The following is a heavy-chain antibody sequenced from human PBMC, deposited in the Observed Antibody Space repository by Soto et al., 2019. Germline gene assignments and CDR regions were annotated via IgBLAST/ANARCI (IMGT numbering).Heavy chain of an antibody. J-gene: IGHJ4*02. CDR1: GFSLSTSGVG. V-gene: IGHV2-5*02. Sequence: QITLKESGPTLVKPTQTLTLTCTFSGFSLSTSGVGVAWIRQPPGKALEWLALIYWDDDKRYSPSLKSRLTITKDTSKNQVVLTMTNMDPGDTATYYCALSRKSYYDILTGYNYWGQGTLVTVSS. CDR3: ALSRKSYYDILTGYNY. D-gene: IGHD3-9*01. CDR2: IYWDDDK.